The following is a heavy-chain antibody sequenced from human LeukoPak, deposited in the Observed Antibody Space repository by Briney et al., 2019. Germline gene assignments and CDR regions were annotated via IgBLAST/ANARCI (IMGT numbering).Heavy chain of an antibody. CDR3: GKDSRTGGPRAFDS. V-gene: IGHV3-23*01. J-gene: IGHJ4*02. CDR2: INYSGSST. Sequence: GGSLRLSCAASGFTFSSYAMTWVRQAPGKGLEWVSTINYSGSSTYYADSVKGRFTISRDNSKNTLYLQMGGLRAEDTAVYYCGKDSRTGGPRAFDSWGQGTLVTVSS. D-gene: IGHD2-8*02. CDR1: GFTFSSYA.